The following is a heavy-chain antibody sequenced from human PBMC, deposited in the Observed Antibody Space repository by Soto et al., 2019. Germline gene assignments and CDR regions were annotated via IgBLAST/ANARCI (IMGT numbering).Heavy chain of an antibody. J-gene: IGHJ6*03. D-gene: IGHD2-2*01. CDR1: GGSFSGYY. Sequence: PSETLSLTCAVYGGSFSGYYWSWIRQPPGKGLEWIGEINHSGSTNYNPSLKSRVTISVDTSKNQFSLKLSSVTAADTAVYYCARGVRVVVPAATIYYYYYYMDVWGKGTTVTVSS. V-gene: IGHV4-34*01. CDR2: INHSGST. CDR3: ARGVRVVVPAATIYYYYYYMDV.